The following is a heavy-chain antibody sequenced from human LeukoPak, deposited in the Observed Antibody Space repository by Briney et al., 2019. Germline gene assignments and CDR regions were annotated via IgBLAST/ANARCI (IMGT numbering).Heavy chain of an antibody. CDR1: GFTFSSYS. CDR3: AKKLSGWSYFDY. Sequence: GGSLRLSCAVSGFTFSSYSMNWVRQAPGKGLEWVSAISGSGGSTYYADSVKGRFTISRDNSKNTLYLQMNSLRAEDTAVYYCAKKLSGWSYFDYWGQGTLVTVSS. CDR2: ISGSGGST. D-gene: IGHD6-19*01. V-gene: IGHV3-23*01. J-gene: IGHJ4*02.